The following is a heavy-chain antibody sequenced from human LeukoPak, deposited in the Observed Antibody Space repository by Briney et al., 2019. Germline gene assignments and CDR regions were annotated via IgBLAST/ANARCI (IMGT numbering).Heavy chain of an antibody. CDR2: ISDSGST. CDR1: GGSISSYY. J-gene: IGHJ4*02. D-gene: IGHD5-18*01. Sequence: PSETLSLICTVSGGSISSYYWSWTRQPPGKGLEWIGYISDSGSTNYNPSLKSRVTISVDTSKNQFSLKLSSVTAADTAVYYCARESPYSYGYFRPSYYFDYWGQGTLVTVSS. V-gene: IGHV4-59*01. CDR3: ARESPYSYGYFRPSYYFDY.